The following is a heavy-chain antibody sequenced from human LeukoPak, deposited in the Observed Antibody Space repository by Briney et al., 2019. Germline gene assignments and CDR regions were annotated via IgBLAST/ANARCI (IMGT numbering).Heavy chain of an antibody. CDR1: GGSISISSYY. J-gene: IGHJ5*02. CDR2: IYYSGNT. Sequence: SETLSLTCTVSGGSISISSYYWGWIRQPPRKGLEWIGTIYYSGNTYYNPSLKSRVTISVDTSKNQFSLKLGSVTAADTAVYYCARGLLYSGSFSRNWFDPWGQGTLVTVSS. CDR3: ARGLLYSGSFSRNWFDP. D-gene: IGHD1-26*01. V-gene: IGHV4-39*01.